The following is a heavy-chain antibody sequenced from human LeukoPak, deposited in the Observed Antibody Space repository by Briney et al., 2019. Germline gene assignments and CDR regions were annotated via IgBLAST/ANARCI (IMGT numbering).Heavy chain of an antibody. Sequence: GRSLRLSCVASGFPFRRYSLHWVRQAPGGGLEWVALLSYDGSIKHYADSVKGRFTLSRDNYKSSVYLQMDSRKADDTAVYYCARGVSTWYRIDYWGQGALVTVSS. CDR3: ARGVSTWYRIDY. CDR2: LSYDGSIK. J-gene: IGHJ4*02. D-gene: IGHD6-13*01. CDR1: GFPFRRYS. V-gene: IGHV3-30*01.